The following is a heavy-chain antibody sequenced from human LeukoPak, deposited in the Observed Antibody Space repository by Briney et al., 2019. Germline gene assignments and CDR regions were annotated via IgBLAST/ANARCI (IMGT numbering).Heavy chain of an antibody. CDR3: ARDLSHDSSWNINS. D-gene: IGHD6-13*01. CDR2: IHSGGST. V-gene: IGHV3-53*01. Sequence: GGSLRLSCAASGFTFSSYWMHWVRQAPGKGLEWVSMIHSGGSTYYADSVQGRFTISRDIPKNTLYLQMNSLRVEDTAIYYCARDLSHDSSWNINSWGQGTLVTVSS. J-gene: IGHJ5*02. CDR1: GFTFSSYW.